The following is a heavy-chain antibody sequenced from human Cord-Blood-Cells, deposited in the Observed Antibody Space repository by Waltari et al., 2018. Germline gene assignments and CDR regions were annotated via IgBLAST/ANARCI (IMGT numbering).Heavy chain of an antibody. V-gene: IGHV1-69*01. Sequence: QVQLVQSGAEVKKPGSSVKVSCKASGGTFSSYAISWVRQAPGQGLEWMGGFIPIVGTRNYAQKFQGRVTITADESTSTAYMELSSLRSEDTAVYYCARDGGYGDLRNWFDPWGQGTLVTVSS. CDR2: FIPIVGTR. J-gene: IGHJ5*02. CDR3: ARDGGYGDLRNWFDP. D-gene: IGHD4-17*01. CDR1: GGTFSSYA.